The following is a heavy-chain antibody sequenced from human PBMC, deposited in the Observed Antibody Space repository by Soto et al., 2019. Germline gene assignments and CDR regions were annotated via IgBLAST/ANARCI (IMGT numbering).Heavy chain of an antibody. J-gene: IGHJ6*02. CDR1: GFTFSSYW. CDR2: IKQDGSEK. CDR3: ARDRYSYYDFWSGSLPYYYFGMDV. V-gene: IGHV3-7*01. D-gene: IGHD3-3*01. Sequence: EVQLVESGGGLVQPGGSLRLSCAASGFTFSSYWMSWVRQAPGKGLEWVANIKQDGSEKYYVDSVKGRFTISRDNAKNSVYLQMNRLRAEETAVYYCARDRYSYYDFWSGSLPYYYFGMDVWGQGTTVTVSS.